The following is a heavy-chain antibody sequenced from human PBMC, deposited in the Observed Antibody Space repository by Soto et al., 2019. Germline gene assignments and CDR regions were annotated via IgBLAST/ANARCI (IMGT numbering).Heavy chain of an antibody. CDR3: ARDWGLAFGGVIVIPGHD. D-gene: IGHD3-16*02. Sequence: GGSLRLSCAASGFTVSSNYMSWVRQAPGKGLEWVSVIYSGGSTYYADSVKGRFTISRHNSKNTLYLQMNSLRAEDTAVYYCARDWGLAFGGVIVIPGHDWGQGTLVTVSS. J-gene: IGHJ4*02. CDR1: GFTVSSNY. CDR2: IYSGGST. V-gene: IGHV3-53*04.